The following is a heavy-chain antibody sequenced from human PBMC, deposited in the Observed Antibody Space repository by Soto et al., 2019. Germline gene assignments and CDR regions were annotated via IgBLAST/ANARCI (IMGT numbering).Heavy chain of an antibody. J-gene: IGHJ1*01. CDR3: ARDFWSGYYRSGYFQH. D-gene: IGHD3-3*01. CDR1: GFTFSSYA. CDR2: ISYDGSNK. V-gene: IGHV3-30-3*01. Sequence: GGSLRLSCAASGFTFSSYAMHWVRQAPGKGLEWVAVISYDGSNKYYADSVKGRFTISRDNSKNTLYLQMNSLRVEDTAVYYCARDFWSGYYRSGYFQHWGQGTLVTVSS.